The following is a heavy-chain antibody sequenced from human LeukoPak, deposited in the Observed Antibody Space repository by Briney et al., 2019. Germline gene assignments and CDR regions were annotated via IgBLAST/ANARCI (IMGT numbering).Heavy chain of an antibody. CDR2: IYYSGTT. V-gene: IGHV4-39*01. CDR1: DGSISSGYYY. Sequence: SETLSLTCSVSDGSISSGYYYWAWIRQPPGKGPEWIGSIYYSGTTYPNPSLKSRVTISVDTSKNQFSLKLSSVTAADTAVYYCARQPKSCAPGIFITGKACWFDPWGQGTLVAVSP. J-gene: IGHJ5*02. D-gene: IGHD3-10*01. CDR3: ARQPKSCAPGIFITGKACWFDP.